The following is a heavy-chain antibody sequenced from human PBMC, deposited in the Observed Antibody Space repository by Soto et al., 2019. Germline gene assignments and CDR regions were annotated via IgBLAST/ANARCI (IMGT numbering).Heavy chain of an antibody. CDR2: ISYDGSNK. V-gene: IGHV3-30-3*01. Sequence: GGSLRLSCAASGFTFSSYAMHWVRQAPGKGLEWVAVISYDGSNKYYADSVKGRFTISRDNSKNTLYLQMNSLRAEDTAVYYCARDFRWRPIKQDYGGNSGVRPPRMYYFDYWGQGTLVTVSS. D-gene: IGHD4-17*01. J-gene: IGHJ4*02. CDR1: GFTFSSYA. CDR3: ARDFRWRPIKQDYGGNSGVRPPRMYYFDY.